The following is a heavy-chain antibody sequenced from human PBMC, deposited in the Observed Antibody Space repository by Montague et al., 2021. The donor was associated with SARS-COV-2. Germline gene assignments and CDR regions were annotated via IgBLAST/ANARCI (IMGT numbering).Heavy chain of an antibody. Sequence: CAISGDSVSSVTAAWHWIRQFPSTGLEWLGRTFYSSQWNTDSAASVRSRISFSGDISKNQFSLHLNSVTPEDTAIYYCARDGDYGGTGYSFLQNWGQGTLVIVSS. J-gene: IGHJ1*01. CDR2: TFYSSQWNT. CDR1: GDSVSSVTAA. CDR3: ARDGDYGGTGYSFLQN. V-gene: IGHV6-1*01. D-gene: IGHD4-17*01.